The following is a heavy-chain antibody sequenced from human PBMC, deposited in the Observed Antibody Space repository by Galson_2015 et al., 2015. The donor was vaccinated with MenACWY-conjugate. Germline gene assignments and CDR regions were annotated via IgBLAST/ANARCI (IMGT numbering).Heavy chain of an antibody. D-gene: IGHD6-19*01. CDR2: IKHDGSGK. CDR1: GFTFNTHW. CDR3: TRAKEQWLSKTFDV. Sequence: SLRLSCAASGFTFNTHWMGWVRQAPGAGLQWVANIKHDGSGKYYVDSVKGRFTISRDNARNSLYLHMNNLRAEDTAVYYCTRAKEQWLSKTFDVWGQGTMVTVSS. V-gene: IGHV3-7*01. J-gene: IGHJ3*01.